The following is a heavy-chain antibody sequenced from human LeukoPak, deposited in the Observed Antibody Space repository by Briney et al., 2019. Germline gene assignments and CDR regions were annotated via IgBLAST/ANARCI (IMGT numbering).Heavy chain of an antibody. CDR3: ASRAWDENYFDY. J-gene: IGHJ4*02. CDR2: IYYSGST. Sequence: SETLSLTCTVSGGSISSYYWSWIWQPPGKGLEWIGYIYYSGSTNYNPSLKSRVTISVDTSKNQFSLKLSSVTAADTAVYYCASRAWDENYFDYWGQGTLVTVSS. D-gene: IGHD1-26*01. CDR1: GGSISSYY. V-gene: IGHV4-59*01.